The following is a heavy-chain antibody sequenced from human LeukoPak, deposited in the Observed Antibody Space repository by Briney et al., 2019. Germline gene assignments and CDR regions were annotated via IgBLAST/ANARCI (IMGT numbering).Heavy chain of an antibody. CDR3: ARVPGESTSWGSDAFDI. Sequence: SVKVSCKASGGTFSSYAISWVRQAPGQGLEWMGGIIPIFGTANYAQKFQGRVTITTDESTNTAYMELSSLRSEDTAVYYCARVPGESTSWGSDAFDIWGQGTMVTVSS. D-gene: IGHD6-13*01. CDR2: IIPIFGTA. CDR1: GGTFSSYA. J-gene: IGHJ3*02. V-gene: IGHV1-69*05.